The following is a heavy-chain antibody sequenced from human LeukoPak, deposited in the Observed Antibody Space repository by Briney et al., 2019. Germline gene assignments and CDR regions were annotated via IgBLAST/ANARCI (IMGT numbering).Heavy chain of an antibody. V-gene: IGHV4-30-4*01. Sequence: SETLSLTCTVSGGSISSGDYYWSWIRQLPGKGLEWIGYIYYSGSTYYNPSLKSRVTISVDTSKNQFSLKLSSVTAADTAVYYCARGGVAAAGKVRYGMDVWGKGTTVTVSS. CDR1: GGSISSGDYY. J-gene: IGHJ6*04. CDR2: IYYSGST. D-gene: IGHD6-13*01. CDR3: ARGGVAAAGKVRYGMDV.